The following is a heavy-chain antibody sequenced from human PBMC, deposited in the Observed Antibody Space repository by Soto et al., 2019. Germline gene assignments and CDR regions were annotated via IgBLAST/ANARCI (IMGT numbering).Heavy chain of an antibody. CDR3: AREEFLELGRWFDP. J-gene: IGHJ5*02. Sequence: QVPLVQSGAEVKKPGASVKVSCKASGYTFTSYDINWVRQATGQGLEWMGWMNPNSGNTGYAQKFQGRDTMTRNTSIGTAYMELSSLRSEDTAVYYCAREEFLELGRWFDPWGQGTLVTVSS. V-gene: IGHV1-8*01. CDR1: GYTFTSYD. D-gene: IGHD3-3*01. CDR2: MNPNSGNT.